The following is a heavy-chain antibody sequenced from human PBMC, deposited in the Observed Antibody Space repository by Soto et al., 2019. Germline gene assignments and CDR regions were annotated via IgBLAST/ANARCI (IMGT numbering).Heavy chain of an antibody. J-gene: IGHJ6*03. CDR2: ISSSSSTI. V-gene: IGHV3-48*01. CDR1: GFTFSSYS. D-gene: IGHD3-3*01. Sequence: GRSLGLSCAAYGFTFSSYSMDWFRQAPGKGLEWVSYISSSSSTIYYADSVKGRFTISRDNAKNSLYLQMNSLRAEDTAVYYCASHLNSYDFLCGYYDPYYYYYMAGWGQRTAVPV. CDR3: ASHLNSYDFLCGYYDPYYYYYMAG.